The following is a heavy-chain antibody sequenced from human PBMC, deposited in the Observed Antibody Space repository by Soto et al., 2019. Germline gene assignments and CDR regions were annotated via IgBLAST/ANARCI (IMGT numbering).Heavy chain of an antibody. CDR2: LDYSGST. V-gene: IGHV4-39*01. Sequence: QLQLQDSGPGLVKPSETLSLTCTVSGGSISSSNYYWGWIRQPPGKGLEWIGSLDYSGSTYYNPSLESRVPISVGTSKYQFSLKLSSVTAADTAVYYCVGSGYSPFDYWGQGTLVIVSS. CDR1: GGSISSSNYY. J-gene: IGHJ4*02. CDR3: VGSGYSPFDY. D-gene: IGHD3-22*01.